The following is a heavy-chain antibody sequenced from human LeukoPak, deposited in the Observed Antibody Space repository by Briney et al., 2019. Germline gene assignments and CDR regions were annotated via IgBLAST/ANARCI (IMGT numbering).Heavy chain of an antibody. D-gene: IGHD3-22*01. V-gene: IGHV3-30-3*01. CDR2: ISYDGSNK. Sequence: GGSLRLSCAASGFTFSSYAMHWVRQAPGKGLEWVAVISYDGSNKYYADSVKGRFTISRDNSKNTLYLQMNSLRAEDTAVYYCARGYYDSSGYFQHWGQGTLVTVSS. CDR1: GFTFSSYA. J-gene: IGHJ1*01. CDR3: ARGYYDSSGYFQH.